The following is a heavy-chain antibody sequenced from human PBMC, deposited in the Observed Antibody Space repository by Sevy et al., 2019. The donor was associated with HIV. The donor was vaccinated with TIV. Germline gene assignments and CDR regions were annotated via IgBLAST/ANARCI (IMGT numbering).Heavy chain of an antibody. CDR3: ARVATGTHHNNWFDP. V-gene: IGHV4-30-2*01. CDR2: IYHSGST. J-gene: IGHJ5*02. D-gene: IGHD1-1*01. Sequence: SQNLSLTCAVSGGSISSGGYSWSWIRQPPGKGLEWIGYIYHSGSTYYNPSLKSRLTISVDRSKNQFSLNLSSVTAADTAVYYCARVATGTHHNNWFDPWGQGTLVTVSS. CDR1: GGSISSGGYS.